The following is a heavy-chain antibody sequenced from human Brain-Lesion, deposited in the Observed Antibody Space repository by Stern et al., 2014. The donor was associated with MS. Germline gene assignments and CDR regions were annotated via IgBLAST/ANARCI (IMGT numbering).Heavy chain of an antibody. CDR1: GDSISRDNYF. J-gene: IGHJ5*01. CDR3: ARASAPLYSGNWFDS. V-gene: IGHV4-61*02. CDR2: IPASGST. D-gene: IGHD5-18*01. Sequence: QVQLVQSGPGLVKPSQTLSVTCTVSGDSISRDNYFWSWIRQAAGKRLEWIGRIPASGSTFYNPSLKSRVTISVDPSKTQFSLKLNSVTAEDTAVYYCARASAPLYSGNWFDSWGQGTLVSVSS.